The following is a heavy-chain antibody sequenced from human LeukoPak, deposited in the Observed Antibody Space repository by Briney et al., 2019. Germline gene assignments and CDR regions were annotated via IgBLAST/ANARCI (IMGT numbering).Heavy chain of an antibody. Sequence: GGSLRLSCAASGFTFSNAWMSWVRQAPGKGLEWVGRIKSKTDGGTTDYAAPVKGRFTISRDDSKNTLYLQMNSLKTEDTAVYYCTTDYLRKGRRDGYNFYIRWGQGTLVTVSS. CDR1: GFTFSNAW. J-gene: IGHJ4*02. CDR2: IKSKTDGGTT. V-gene: IGHV3-15*01. CDR3: TTDYLRKGRRDGYNFYIR. D-gene: IGHD5-24*01.